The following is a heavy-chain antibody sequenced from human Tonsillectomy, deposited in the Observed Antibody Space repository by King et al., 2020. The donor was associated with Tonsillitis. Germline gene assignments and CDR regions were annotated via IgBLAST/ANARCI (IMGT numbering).Heavy chain of an antibody. V-gene: IGHV2-5*02. CDR2: IYLDDDK. J-gene: IGHJ4*02. CDR3: AHSIISAAGTIFDY. Sequence: ITLKESGPTLVKPTQTLTLTCTFSGFSLSTGGVGVGWIRQPPGKALEWLARIYLDDDKRYSPSLKSRLTITKDTSKNQVVLTMTNMDPVDTATYYCAHSIISAAGTIFDYWGQGTPVTVSS. D-gene: IGHD6-13*01. CDR1: GFSLSTGGVG.